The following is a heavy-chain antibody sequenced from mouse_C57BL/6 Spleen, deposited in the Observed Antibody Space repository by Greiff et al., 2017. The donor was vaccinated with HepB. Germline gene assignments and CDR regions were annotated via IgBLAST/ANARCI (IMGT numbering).Heavy chain of an antibody. CDR2: IDPSDSYT. Sequence: VQLQQPGAELVRPGTSVKLSCKASGYTFTSYWMHWVKQRPGQGLEWIGVIDPSDSYTNYNQKFKGKATLTVDTSSSTAYMQLSSLTSEDSAVYYCARKERYFDVWGTGTTVTVSS. J-gene: IGHJ1*03. V-gene: IGHV1-59*01. CDR1: GYTFTSYW. CDR3: ARKERYFDV.